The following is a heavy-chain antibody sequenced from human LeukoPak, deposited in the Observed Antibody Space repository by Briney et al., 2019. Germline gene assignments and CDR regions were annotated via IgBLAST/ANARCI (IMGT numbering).Heavy chain of an antibody. CDR3: ARALPSSYYYFDY. J-gene: IGHJ4*02. Sequence: GGSLRLSCAASGFTVISYEMNWVRQAPGKGLEWVSYISSSGNSIFYADSVKGRFAISRDNAKNSLYLQMNSLRAEDTAVYYCARALPSSYYYFDYWGQGTLVTVSS. CDR2: ISSSGNSI. CDR1: GFTVISYE. D-gene: IGHD6-13*01. V-gene: IGHV3-48*03.